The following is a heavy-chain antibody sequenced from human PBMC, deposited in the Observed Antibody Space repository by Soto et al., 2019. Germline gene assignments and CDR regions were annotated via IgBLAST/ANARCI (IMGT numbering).Heavy chain of an antibody. CDR3: ARRGPGTYFDY. Sequence: GGPLRVWCRSAGVAINSHDCNLVSQAPGKGLEWISYISRTANTTYYADSVKGRFTISRDNSKNTLYLQMNSLRTEDTAVYYCARRGPGTYFDYWGQGTLVTVAS. V-gene: IGHV3-48*03. J-gene: IGHJ4*02. CDR1: GVAINSHD. CDR2: ISRTANTT. D-gene: IGHD6-13*01.